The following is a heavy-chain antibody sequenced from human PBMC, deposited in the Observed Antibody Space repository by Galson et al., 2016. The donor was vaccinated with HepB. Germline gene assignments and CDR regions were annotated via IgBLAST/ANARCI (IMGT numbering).Heavy chain of an antibody. CDR3: AKSPSRRIYGMDV. Sequence: FLRLSCAASGFTFSIFAMNWVRQAPGKGLEWVSTISGSVGSTYYADSVKGRFTVSRVDSEKSLYLQMNSLRAEDTAVYYCAKSPSRRIYGMDVWGKGTTVTVSS. CDR1: GFTFSIFA. CDR2: ISGSVGST. V-gene: IGHV3-23*01. J-gene: IGHJ6*04.